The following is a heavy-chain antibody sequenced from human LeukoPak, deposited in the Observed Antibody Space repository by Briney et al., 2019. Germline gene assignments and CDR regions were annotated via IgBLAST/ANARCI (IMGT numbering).Heavy chain of an antibody. Sequence: GGSLRLSCAASGFTFSSYNMNWVRQAPGKGLEWVSAISGSGGSTYYADSVKGRFTISRDNSKNTLYLQMNSLRAEDTAVYYCAKRRVHYYDSSGYYFDYWGQGTLVTVSS. CDR3: AKRRVHYYDSSGYYFDY. J-gene: IGHJ4*02. D-gene: IGHD3-22*01. CDR2: ISGSGGST. CDR1: GFTFSSYN. V-gene: IGHV3-23*01.